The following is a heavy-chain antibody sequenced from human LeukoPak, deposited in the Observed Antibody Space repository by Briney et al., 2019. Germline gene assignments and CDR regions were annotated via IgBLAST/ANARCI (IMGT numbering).Heavy chain of an antibody. CDR2: ITPIFGTA. J-gene: IGHJ5*02. D-gene: IGHD3-10*01. Sequence: GSSVKVSCKASGGTFSSYAISWVRQAPGQGLEWMGGITPIFGTANYAQKFQGRVTITADESTSTAYMELSSLRSEDTAVYYCARPGITMVRGVTEYNWFDPWGQGTLVTVSS. CDR1: GGTFSSYA. CDR3: ARPGITMVRGVTEYNWFDP. V-gene: IGHV1-69*01.